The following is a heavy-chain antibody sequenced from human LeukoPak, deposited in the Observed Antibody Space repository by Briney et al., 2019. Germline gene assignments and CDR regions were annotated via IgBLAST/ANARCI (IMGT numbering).Heavy chain of an antibody. CDR2: INGDGGNI. D-gene: IGHD3-9*01. J-gene: IGHJ6*02. CDR3: TRDLMDYDVSTGLHHYYMDV. Sequence: GGSLRLSCVASGFTFSSYWMHWVRQDPRKGLVWVSRINGDGGNINYADSVRGRFTISRDNAKNTLYLQMNTLRVEDTAVYYCTRDLMDYDVSTGLHHYYMDVWGQGTTVTVSS. V-gene: IGHV3-74*01. CDR1: GFTFSSYW.